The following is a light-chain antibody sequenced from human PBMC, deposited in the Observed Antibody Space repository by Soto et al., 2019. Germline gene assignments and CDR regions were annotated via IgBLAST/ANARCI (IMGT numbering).Light chain of an antibody. CDR3: SSYRGSSHVI. Sequence: QSALTQPASVSESPGQSITISCTGASSDVGGYNYVSWYQQHPGKAPKLMIYDVSNRPSGVSSRFSGSKSGNTASLTISGLQAEDEADYYCSSYRGSSHVIFGGGTKLTVL. CDR2: DVS. CDR1: SSDVGGYNY. V-gene: IGLV2-14*01. J-gene: IGLJ2*01.